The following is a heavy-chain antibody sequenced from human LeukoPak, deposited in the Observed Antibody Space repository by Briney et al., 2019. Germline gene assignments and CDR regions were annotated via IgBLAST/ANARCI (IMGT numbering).Heavy chain of an antibody. CDR1: GFTFSSYA. Sequence: GGSLRLSCAASGFTFSSYAMSWVRQAPGKGLEWVSAISGRGGSTYYADSVKGRFTIPRDNSKNTLYLQMNSLRAEDTAEYYCAKILNYFDSIYAFDMWGQGTMVTVSS. V-gene: IGHV3-23*01. J-gene: IGHJ3*02. CDR2: ISGRGGST. D-gene: IGHD3-22*01. CDR3: AKILNYFDSIYAFDM.